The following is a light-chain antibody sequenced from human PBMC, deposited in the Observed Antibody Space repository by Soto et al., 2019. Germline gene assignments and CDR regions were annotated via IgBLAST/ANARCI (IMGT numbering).Light chain of an antibody. CDR2: DVT. J-gene: IGLJ1*01. V-gene: IGLV2-14*01. CDR3: SSYTSSSTLEV. Sequence: SLLAPPSPLSGSPGQSITLSCPGNSSEFGGYNYVSWYQQYPGKAPKLMIYDVTNRPSGVSNRFSGSKSGNTASLSISGLQAEDEAEYYCSSYTSSSTLEVFGTGTKVTVL. CDR1: SSEFGGYNY.